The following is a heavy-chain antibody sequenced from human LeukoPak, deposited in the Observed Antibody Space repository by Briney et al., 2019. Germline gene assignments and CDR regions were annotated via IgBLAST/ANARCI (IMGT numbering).Heavy chain of an antibody. CDR1: GFTFSNYA. D-gene: IGHD6-19*01. CDR2: ITSNGGST. Sequence: TGGSLRLSCAASGFTFSNYAMHWVRQAPGKGLEYVSSITSNGGSTYYADSVRGRFTISRDNSRNTLYLQMGSLRTDDMAVYYCVRYSSGWYDYWGQGTLVTVSS. J-gene: IGHJ4*02. V-gene: IGHV3-64*02. CDR3: VRYSSGWYDY.